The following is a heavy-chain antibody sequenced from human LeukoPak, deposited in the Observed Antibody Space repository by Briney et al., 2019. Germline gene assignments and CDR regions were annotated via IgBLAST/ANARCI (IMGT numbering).Heavy chain of an antibody. V-gene: IGHV3-30*02. CDR2: IQTDGSDK. D-gene: IGHD2-2*01. CDR3: AGEGGTVVVGRFDY. J-gene: IGHJ4*02. Sequence: PGGSLRFSCAASGIDFRASGMHWVRQAPGMWLEWVTFIQTDGSDKKYAASVAGRFTISRDNSKNTVYLHMNSLRPDDTALYYCAGEGGTVVVGRFDYWGQGTLVTVSS. CDR1: GIDFRASG.